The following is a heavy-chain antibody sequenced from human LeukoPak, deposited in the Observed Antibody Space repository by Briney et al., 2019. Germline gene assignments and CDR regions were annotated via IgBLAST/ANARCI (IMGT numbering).Heavy chain of an antibody. CDR3: ARGGYSYGDDY. D-gene: IGHD5-18*01. V-gene: IGHV4-61*02. CDR1: GGSISSGSYY. CDR2: IYTRRST. J-gene: IGHJ4*02. Sequence: SQTLSLTCTVSGGSISSGSYYWSWLRQPAGKGLEWIGRIYTRRSTNYNPSLKSRVTISVGTSKNQFSLKLSSVTAADTAVYYCARGGYSYGDDYWGQGTLVTVSS.